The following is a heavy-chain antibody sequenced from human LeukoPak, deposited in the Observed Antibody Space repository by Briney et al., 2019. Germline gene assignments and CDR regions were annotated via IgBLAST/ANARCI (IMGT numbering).Heavy chain of an antibody. V-gene: IGHV1-18*01. CDR2: ISAYKGNT. J-gene: IGHJ4*02. D-gene: IGHD1-26*01. CDR3: ARDPTGLVGPTDY. CDR1: GCTFNSYG. Sequence: ASVKVSCKASGCTFNSYGFSWVRQAPGQGLEWLGWISAYKGNTNYAQNLQGRVTMTTDTSTSTAYMELRSLRSDDTAVYYCARDPTGLVGPTDYWGQGTLVTVSS.